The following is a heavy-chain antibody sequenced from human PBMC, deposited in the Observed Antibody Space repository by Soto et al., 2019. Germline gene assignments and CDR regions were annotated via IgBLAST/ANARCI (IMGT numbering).Heavy chain of an antibody. CDR3: ARDSPIGGMDV. Sequence: ASETLSLTCTVSGGSVSSGSYYWSWIRQPPGKGLEWIGYIYYSGSTNYNPSLKSRVTISVDTSKNQFSLKLSSVTAADTAVYYCARDSPIGGMDVWGQGTTVTVSS. CDR2: IYYSGST. V-gene: IGHV4-61*01. CDR1: GGSVSSGSYY. J-gene: IGHJ6*02.